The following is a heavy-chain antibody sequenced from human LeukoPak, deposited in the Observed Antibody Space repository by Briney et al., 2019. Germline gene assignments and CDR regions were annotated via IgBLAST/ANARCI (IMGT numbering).Heavy chain of an antibody. J-gene: IGHJ5*02. V-gene: IGHV1-18*01. Sequence: GASVKVSCKASGYTFTSYGISWVRQAPGQGLEWMGWISAYNGNTNYAQKLQGRVTMTTDTSTSTAYMELRSLRSDDTAVYYCAREVTIFGVAPLKFDPWGQGTLVTVSS. D-gene: IGHD3-3*01. CDR2: ISAYNGNT. CDR3: AREVTIFGVAPLKFDP. CDR1: GYTFTSYG.